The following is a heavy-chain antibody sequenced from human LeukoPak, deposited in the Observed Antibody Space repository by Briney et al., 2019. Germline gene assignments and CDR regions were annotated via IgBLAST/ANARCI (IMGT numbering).Heavy chain of an antibody. CDR1: GFTFDDYA. Sequence: GGSLRLSCAASGFTFDDYAMHWVRQAPGKGLEWVSLISGDGGSTYYADSVKGRFTISRDNSKNSLYLQMNSLRTEDTALYYRAKDISAYSSSWYVEYYYYYYGMDVWGQGTTVTVSS. CDR3: AKDISAYSSSWYVEYYYYYYGMDV. J-gene: IGHJ6*02. D-gene: IGHD6-13*01. CDR2: ISGDGGST. V-gene: IGHV3-43*02.